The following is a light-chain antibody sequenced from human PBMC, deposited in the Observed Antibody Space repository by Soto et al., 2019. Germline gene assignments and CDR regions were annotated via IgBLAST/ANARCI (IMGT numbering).Light chain of an antibody. J-gene: IGKJ4*01. Sequence: DIQMTQSPSSLSASVGDRVTITCRASQDISNHLAWFQQKPGKAPKSLIYDASSLQSGVPSNFSGSASETQFTLIISSLQPEDCATYYCQQYHNYPDTFGGGTKVEI. V-gene: IGKV1-16*02. CDR1: QDISNH. CDR3: QQYHNYPDT. CDR2: DAS.